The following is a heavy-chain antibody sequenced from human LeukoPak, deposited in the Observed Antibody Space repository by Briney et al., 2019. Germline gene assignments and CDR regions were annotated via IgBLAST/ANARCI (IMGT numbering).Heavy chain of an antibody. CDR3: ANWTSVHEYINF. CDR1: GFTFSTYA. Sequence: GGSLRLSCAASGFTFSTYAVSWVRQAPVKGLEWVSTISGSGDSTYYADSVKGRFTISRDNSEDMLYLQMHSLRAEDTAVYYCANWTSVHEYINFWGQGTLVTVSS. J-gene: IGHJ4*02. D-gene: IGHD1-1*01. CDR2: ISGSGDST. V-gene: IGHV3-23*01.